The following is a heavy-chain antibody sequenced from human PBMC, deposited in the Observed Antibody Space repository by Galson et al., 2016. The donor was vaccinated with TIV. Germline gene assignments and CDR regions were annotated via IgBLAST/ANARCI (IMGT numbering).Heavy chain of an antibody. Sequence: KVSCKASGGTFSTSVFNWLRQAPGQGLEWMGVINPLFGTADYAQKFQGRVTISADDFPSAAYMELSSLRFEDTAVYYCARARGYNFENAFHIWGQGTMVTVPS. CDR3: ARARGYNFENAFHI. J-gene: IGHJ3*02. CDR2: INPLFGTA. V-gene: IGHV1-69*01. CDR1: GGTFSTSV. D-gene: IGHD5-18*01.